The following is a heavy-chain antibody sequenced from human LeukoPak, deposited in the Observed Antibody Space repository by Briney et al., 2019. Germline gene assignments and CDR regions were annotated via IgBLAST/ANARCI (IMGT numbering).Heavy chain of an antibody. CDR2: ISSSSSYI. CDR1: GFTFSSYS. D-gene: IGHD1-1*01. CDR3: AKGNAYSDYYMDV. V-gene: IGHV3-21*04. J-gene: IGHJ6*03. Sequence: PGGSLRLSCAASGFTFSSYSMNWVRQAPGKGLEWVSSISSSSSYIYYADSVKGRFTISRDNSKNSLYLQMNSLRIEDTALYYCAKGNAYSDYYMDVWGKGTTVTISS.